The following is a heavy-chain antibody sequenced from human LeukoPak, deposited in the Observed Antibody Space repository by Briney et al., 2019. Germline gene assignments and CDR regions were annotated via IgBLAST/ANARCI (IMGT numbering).Heavy chain of an antibody. CDR3: SNVNAYGEYGDY. Sequence: KPGGSLRLSCAASGFTFSNAWMSWVRQAPGKWLEWVGCIKSRTDGGTTDYAAPVKGRFTISRDDSKNTLYLQMNSLKTEDTAVYYCSNVNAYGEYGDYWGQGTLVTVSS. CDR2: IKSRTDGGTT. CDR1: GFTFSNAW. J-gene: IGHJ4*02. V-gene: IGHV3-15*01. D-gene: IGHD4-17*01.